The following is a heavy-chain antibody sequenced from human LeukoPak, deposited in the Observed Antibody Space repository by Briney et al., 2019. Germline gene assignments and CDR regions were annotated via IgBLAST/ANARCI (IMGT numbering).Heavy chain of an antibody. CDR1: GFTFSSYW. CDR2: INSDGSST. V-gene: IGHV3-74*01. D-gene: IGHD3-16*02. J-gene: IGHJ4*02. Sequence: GGSLRLSCAASGFTFSSYWMHWVRQAPGKGLVWVSRINSDGSSTSYADSVKGRFTISRDNAKNTLYLQMNSLRAEDTAVYYCARAGYDYIWGSYHTGRYFDYWGQGTLVIVSS. CDR3: ARAGYDYIWGSYHTGRYFDY.